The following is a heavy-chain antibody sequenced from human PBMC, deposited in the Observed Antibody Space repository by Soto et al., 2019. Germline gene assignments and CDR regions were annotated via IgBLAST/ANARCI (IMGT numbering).Heavy chain of an antibody. CDR3: ARGSYYSNHFDY. J-gene: IGHJ4*01. CDR1: GFTFSSYG. V-gene: IGHV3-33*01. Sequence: GGSLRLSCAASGFTFSSYGMHWVRQAPGKGLEWVAVIWYDGSNKYYADSVKGRFTISRDNSKNTLYLQMNSLRAEDTAVYYCARGSYYSNHFDYWGQEPWSPSPQ. CDR2: IWYDGSNK. D-gene: IGHD4-4*01.